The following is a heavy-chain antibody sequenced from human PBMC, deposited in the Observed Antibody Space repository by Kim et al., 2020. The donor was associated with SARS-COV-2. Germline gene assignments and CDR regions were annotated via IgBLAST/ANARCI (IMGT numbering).Heavy chain of an antibody. D-gene: IGHD5-12*01. V-gene: IGHV3-7*01. CDR2: IKQDASEM. Sequence: GGSLRLSCAGSGLTFDGDWMNWVRQAPGKGLEWLAIIKQDASEMFYVDSVRGRFTISRDNAKNLLYLQMNSLTPEDTAVYYCVGGAGWLPDYWGQGTLVTVSS. J-gene: IGHJ4*02. CDR1: GLTFDGDW. CDR3: VGGAGWLPDY.